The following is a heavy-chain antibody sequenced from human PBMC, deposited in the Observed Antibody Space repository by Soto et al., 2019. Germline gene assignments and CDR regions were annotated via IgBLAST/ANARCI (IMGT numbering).Heavy chain of an antibody. V-gene: IGHV4-31*03. D-gene: IGHD3-10*01. J-gene: IGHJ4*02. Sequence: PSETLSLTCTVSGGSISSGGYYWSWIRQHPGKGLEWIGYIYYSGSTYYNPSLKSRVTISVDTSKNQFSLKLSSVTAADTAVYYCARDNGSGSFYYFDDWGQGTLVNV. CDR3: ARDNGSGSFYYFDD. CDR2: IYYSGST. CDR1: GGSISSGGYY.